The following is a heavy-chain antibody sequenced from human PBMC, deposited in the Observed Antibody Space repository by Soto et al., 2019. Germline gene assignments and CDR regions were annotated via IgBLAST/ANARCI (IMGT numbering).Heavy chain of an antibody. J-gene: IGHJ5*01. CDR3: TSDPAPSGWFDY. Sequence: PGGSLRLSCAASGFTFSNYWMHWVRQAPGKGLVWVSRINSDGSSTMYADSVRGRFTISRDNAKNTLYLQMNSLRGEDTAVYYCTSDPAPSGWFDYWGQGTLVTVSS. D-gene: IGHD6-19*01. CDR2: INSDGSST. CDR1: GFTFSNYW. V-gene: IGHV3-74*03.